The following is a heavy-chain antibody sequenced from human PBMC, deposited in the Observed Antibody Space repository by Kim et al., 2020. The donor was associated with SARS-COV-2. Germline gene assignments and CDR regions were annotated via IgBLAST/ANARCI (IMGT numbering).Heavy chain of an antibody. J-gene: IGHJ6*02. CDR2: VSTSSTYT. CDR3: ARDPYNSYAMDL. CDR1: GFRFSEYD. Sequence: GGSLRLSCAASGFRFSEYDMNWVRQAPGKGLEWLSSVSTSSTYTNYADSVRGRFIISRDNARDSLSLQMDSLRPEDTAVYYCARDPYNSYAMDLWGQGST. D-gene: IGHD2-2*02. V-gene: IGHV3-11*05.